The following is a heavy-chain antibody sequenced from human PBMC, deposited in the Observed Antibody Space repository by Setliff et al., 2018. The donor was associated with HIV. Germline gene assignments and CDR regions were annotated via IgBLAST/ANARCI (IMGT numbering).Heavy chain of an antibody. Sequence: SETLSLTCAVYGGSFDNYFWTWIRQSPERGLEWIGEITHSEGTTYSPYLKSRLTISLDASRNQISLKLTSVTAADTAVYYCARMVRGLILRGYHYHADVWGKGTTVTVSS. CDR2: ITHSEGT. V-gene: IGHV4-34*01. CDR1: GGSFDNYF. D-gene: IGHD3-10*01. J-gene: IGHJ6*04. CDR3: ARMVRGLILRGYHYHADV.